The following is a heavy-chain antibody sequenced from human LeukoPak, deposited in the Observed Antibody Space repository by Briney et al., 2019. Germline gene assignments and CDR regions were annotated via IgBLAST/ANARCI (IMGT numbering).Heavy chain of an antibody. V-gene: IGHV3-30*18. CDR2: ISYDGSNI. J-gene: IGHJ4*02. CDR1: GFSFSSYG. Sequence: GGSLRLSCAASGFSFSSYGMHWVRQAPGKGLEWVAVISYDGSNIYYADSVKGRFTISRDNSKNTLYLQMNSLRAEDTAVYYCAKDGYSSSSGGFDYWGQGTLVTVSS. D-gene: IGHD6-6*01. CDR3: AKDGYSSSSGGFDY.